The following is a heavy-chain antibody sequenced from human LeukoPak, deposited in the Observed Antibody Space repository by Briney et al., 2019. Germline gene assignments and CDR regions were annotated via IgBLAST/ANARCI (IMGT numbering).Heavy chain of an antibody. J-gene: IGHJ5*02. CDR3: ARDEGYCSSTSCLGQNWFDP. V-gene: IGHV4-39*02. CDR2: IYYSGST. CDR1: GGSISSSYYY. Sequence: SETLSLTCTVSGGSISSSYYYWGWIRQPPGKGLEWIGSIYYSGSTYYNPSLKSRVTISVDTSKNQFSLKLRSVTAADTAVYYCARDEGYCSSTSCLGQNWFDPWGQGTLVTVSS. D-gene: IGHD2-2*01.